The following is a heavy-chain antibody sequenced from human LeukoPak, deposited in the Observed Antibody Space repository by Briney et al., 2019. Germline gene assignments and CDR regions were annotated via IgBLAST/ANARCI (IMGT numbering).Heavy chain of an antibody. Sequence: SETLSLTCPVSGYSINRGYYWGWIRQPPGKGLEWIVSIYHSGSTYYNPSLKSRVTLSVDTSKNQFSLKLNSVTAADTAVYYCARQCSSSSCFFDYWGQGTLVTVSS. V-gene: IGHV4-38-2*01. CDR2: IYHSGST. D-gene: IGHD2-15*01. J-gene: IGHJ4*02. CDR1: GYSINRGYY. CDR3: ARQCSSSSCFFDY.